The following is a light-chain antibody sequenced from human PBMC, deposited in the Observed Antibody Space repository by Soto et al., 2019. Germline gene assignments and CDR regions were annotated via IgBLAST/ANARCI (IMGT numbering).Light chain of an antibody. CDR1: SSDAGGYNY. CDR3: SSYTTSNTRQIV. J-gene: IGLJ1*01. V-gene: IGLV2-14*03. CDR2: DVS. Sequence: QSVLTQPASVSGSPGQSITISCTGTSSDAGGYNYVSWYQHHPGKAPKPMIFDVSNRPSGVSNRFSGSKSGNTASLTISGLQPEDEADYYCSSYTTSNTRQIVFGTGTKVTVL.